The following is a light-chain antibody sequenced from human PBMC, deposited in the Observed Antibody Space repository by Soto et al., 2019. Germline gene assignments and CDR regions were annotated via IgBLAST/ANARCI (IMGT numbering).Light chain of an antibody. CDR1: QSVSSSY. Sequence: EIVLTQSPGTLSLSPGERATLSCRASQSVSSSYLAWYQQKPGQAPRHLIYGASSRATGIPDRFSGSGSGTDFTLTISRLEPQDFAVYYRQHYGSAPSFDGRTKVEIK. CDR2: GAS. J-gene: IGKJ4*01. V-gene: IGKV3-20*01. CDR3: QHYGSAPS.